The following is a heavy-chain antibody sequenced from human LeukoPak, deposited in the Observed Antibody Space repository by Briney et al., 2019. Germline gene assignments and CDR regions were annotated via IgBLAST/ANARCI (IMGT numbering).Heavy chain of an antibody. D-gene: IGHD6-19*01. V-gene: IGHV3-48*01. CDR1: GFTFSTYT. J-gene: IGHJ6*03. CDR3: ARDQGSGWYGYYYYYMDV. Sequence: GGSLRLSCAASGFTFSTYTMNWVRQAPGKGLEWVSSISSSSSTIYYADSVKGRFTISRDNAKNSLYLQMNSLRAEDTAVYYCARDQGSGWYGYYYYYMDVWGKGTTVTVSS. CDR2: ISSSSSTI.